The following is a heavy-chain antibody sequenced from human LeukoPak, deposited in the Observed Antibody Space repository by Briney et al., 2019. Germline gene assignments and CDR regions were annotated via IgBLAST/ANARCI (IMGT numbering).Heavy chain of an antibody. J-gene: IGHJ6*02. CDR1: GGSISSYY. D-gene: IGHD1-26*01. CDR2: IYYSGST. CDR3: ARARASGSYGYYGMDV. V-gene: IGHV4-59*01. Sequence: PSETLSLTCTVSGGSISSYYWSWIRQSPGKGLEWIRYIYYSGSTNYNPSLKSRVTISVDTYKNQFSLKLSSVTAADTAVYYCARARASGSYGYYGMDVWGQGTTVTVSS.